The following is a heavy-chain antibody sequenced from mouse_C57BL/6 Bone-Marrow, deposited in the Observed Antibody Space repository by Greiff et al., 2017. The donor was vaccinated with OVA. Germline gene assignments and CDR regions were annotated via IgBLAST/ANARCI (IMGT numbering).Heavy chain of an antibody. CDR3: AKISYWYFDV. J-gene: IGHJ1*03. V-gene: IGHV1-63*01. Sequence: QVQLKESGAELVRPGTSVKMSCKASGYTFTNYWIGWAKQRPGHGLEWIGDIYPGGGYTNYNEKFKGKATLTADKSSSTAYMQFSSLTSEDSAIYYCAKISYWYFDVWGTGTTVTVSS. CDR2: IYPGGGYT. CDR1: GYTFTNYW.